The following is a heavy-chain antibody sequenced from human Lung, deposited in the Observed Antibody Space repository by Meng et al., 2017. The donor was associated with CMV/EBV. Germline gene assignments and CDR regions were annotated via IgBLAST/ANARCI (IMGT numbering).Heavy chain of an antibody. D-gene: IGHD5-18*01. Sequence: SXAASGFTFSSYSMNWVRQAPGKGLEWVSSIRSSSSYIYYADSVKGRFTISRDNAKNSLYLQMKRMRAEGTAVYYCARWERTAMDPYYYYGMDVWXQGTXVTVAS. V-gene: IGHV3-21*01. CDR3: ARWERTAMDPYYYYGMDV. CDR1: GFTFSSYS. J-gene: IGHJ6*02. CDR2: IRSSSSYI.